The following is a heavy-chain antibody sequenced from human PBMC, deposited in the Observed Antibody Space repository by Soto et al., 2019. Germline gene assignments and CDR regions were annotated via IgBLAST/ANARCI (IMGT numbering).Heavy chain of an antibody. J-gene: IGHJ4*02. CDR1: GGSFSGYY. V-gene: IGHV4-34*01. D-gene: IGHD3-10*01. CDR2: INHSGST. Sequence: SETLSLTCAVYGGSFSGYYWSWIRQPPGKGLEWIGEINHSGSTNYNPSLKSRVTISVDTSKNQFSLKLSSVTAADTAVYYCARVPRTFYYGSGSYTDYWGQGTLVTVSS. CDR3: ARVPRTFYYGSGSYTDY.